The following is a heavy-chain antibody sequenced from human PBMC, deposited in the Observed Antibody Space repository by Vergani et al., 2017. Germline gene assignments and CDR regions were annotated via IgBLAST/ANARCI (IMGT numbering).Heavy chain of an antibody. CDR1: GFTFSRYA. CDR2: ISGSGGST. V-gene: IGHV3-23*01. CDR3: ARDLRGLYNRFDP. D-gene: IGHD1-14*01. Sequence: EVQLLESGGGLVQPGGSLRLSCAASGFTFSRYAMSWVRQAPGKGLEWVSAISGSGGSTYYADSVKGRFTISRDNYKNTMYLQMNSLRDEDTGVYYCARDLRGLYNRFDPWGQGTLVTVSS. J-gene: IGHJ5*02.